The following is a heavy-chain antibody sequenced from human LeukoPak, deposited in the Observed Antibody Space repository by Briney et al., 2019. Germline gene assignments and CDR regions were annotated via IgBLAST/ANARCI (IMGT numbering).Heavy chain of an antibody. D-gene: IGHD3-3*01. CDR3: ARDADVAGRCLEWLPAYYYYYMDV. CDR2: ISYDGSNK. J-gene: IGHJ6*03. Sequence: GRSLRLSCAASGFTFSRHSMHWVRQAPGKGLEWVAVISYDGSNKYYADSVKGRFTISRDSSRNTVYLQMNSLRSEDTAVYYCARDADVAGRCLEWLPAYYYYYMDVWGKGTTVTVSS. CDR1: GFTFSRHS. V-gene: IGHV3-30*01.